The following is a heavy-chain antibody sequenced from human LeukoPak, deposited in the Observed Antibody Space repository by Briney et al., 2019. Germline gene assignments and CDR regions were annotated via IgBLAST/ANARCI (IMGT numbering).Heavy chain of an antibody. D-gene: IGHD5-12*01. V-gene: IGHV4-59*01. CDR2: IYYSGST. Sequence: SGTLSLTCAVSVGAISVDYCSCGRHTPGEGVEWIGYIYYSGSTNYKPSLKSRVTISVDTSKNQFSLKLSSVTAADPAVYYCARGSMGGYGHWGQGTLVTGSS. CDR3: ARGSMGGYGH. CDR1: VGAISVDY. J-gene: IGHJ4*02.